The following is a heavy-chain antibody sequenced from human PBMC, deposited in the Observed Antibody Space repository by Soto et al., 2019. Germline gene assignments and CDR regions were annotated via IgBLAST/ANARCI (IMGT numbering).Heavy chain of an antibody. D-gene: IGHD2-15*01. CDR1: GGTFSSYA. CDR3: ARECPGNASPGGSCYQDV. J-gene: IGHJ6*02. Sequence: QVQLVQSEAEVKKPGSSVKVSCKASGGTFSSYAISWVRQAPGQGLEWMGGIIPIFGTANYAQKFQGRVTITADESTSTAYMELSSLRSEDTAVYYCARECPGNASPGGSCYQDVWGQGTTVTVSS. V-gene: IGHV1-69*01. CDR2: IIPIFGTA.